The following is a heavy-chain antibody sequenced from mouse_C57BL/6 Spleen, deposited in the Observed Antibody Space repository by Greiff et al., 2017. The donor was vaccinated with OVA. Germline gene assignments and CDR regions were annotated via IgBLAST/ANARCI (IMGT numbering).Heavy chain of an antibody. V-gene: IGHV8-12*01. J-gene: IGHJ1*03. D-gene: IGHD1-1*01. Sequence: QVTLKVSGPGILQSSQTLSLTCSFSGFSLSTSGMGVSWIRQPSGKGLEWLAHIYWDDDKRYNPSLKSRLTISKDTSRNQVFLKITSVDTADTATYYCARSYYYGSSRYWYVDVWGTGTTVTVSS. CDR1: GFSLSTSGMG. CDR3: ARSYYYGSSRYWYVDV. CDR2: IYWDDDK.